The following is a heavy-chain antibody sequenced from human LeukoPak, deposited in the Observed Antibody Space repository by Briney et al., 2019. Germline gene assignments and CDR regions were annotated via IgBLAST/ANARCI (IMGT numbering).Heavy chain of an antibody. CDR3: ARESGIMVGDYYYYYMDV. CDR2: ISGGSTYI. V-gene: IGHV3-21*01. Sequence: GGSPRLSCTASGFAFSTYDMNWVRQAPGKGLEWVSSISGGSTYIYYIDSVKGRFTISRDNAKNSLYLQMESLSAEDTAVYYCARESGIMVGDYYYYYMDVWGIGTTVTVSS. J-gene: IGHJ6*03. D-gene: IGHD1-26*01. CDR1: GFAFSTYD.